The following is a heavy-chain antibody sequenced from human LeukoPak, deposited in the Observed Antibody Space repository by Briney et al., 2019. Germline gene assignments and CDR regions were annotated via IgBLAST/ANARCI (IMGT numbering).Heavy chain of an antibody. J-gene: IGHJ4*02. V-gene: IGHV4-39*07. CDR1: GGSISSKSYY. Sequence: SDTLSLTCTLSGGSISSKSYYWGWLRQPPGKGLEWIVSIYYSGSTYYNPSRKSRVTISVDTSKNQVSLKLSSVTAADTAVYYCARESIAADGQCDYWGQGTLVTVSS. D-gene: IGHD6-13*01. CDR2: IYYSGST. CDR3: ARESIAADGQCDY.